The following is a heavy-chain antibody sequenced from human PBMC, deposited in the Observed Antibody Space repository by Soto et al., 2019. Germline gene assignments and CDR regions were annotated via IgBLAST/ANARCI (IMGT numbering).Heavy chain of an antibody. D-gene: IGHD4-17*01. Sequence: QVQLVQSGAEVKKPGSSVKVSCKASGGTFSSYTISWVRQAPGQGLEWMGRIIPILGIANYAQKFQGRVTITADKSTSTAYMELSSLRSEDMAVYYCAKDYGGKDGDYWGQGTLVTVSS. V-gene: IGHV1-69*08. CDR1: GGTFSSYT. CDR3: AKDYGGKDGDY. CDR2: IIPILGIA. J-gene: IGHJ4*02.